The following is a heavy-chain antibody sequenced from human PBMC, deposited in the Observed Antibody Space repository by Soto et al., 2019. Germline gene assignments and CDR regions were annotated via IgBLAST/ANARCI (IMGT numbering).Heavy chain of an antibody. V-gene: IGHV3-64D*06. J-gene: IGHJ4*02. D-gene: IGHD3-22*01. CDR3: VKDRDYYYDSSPFDY. CDR1: GFTFSSYA. Sequence: RRLSCSASGFTFSSYAIHWVRQAPGKGLEYVSAISSNGGSTNYADSVKGRFTISRDNSKNTLYLQMSSLRAEDTAVYYCVKDRDYYYDSSPFDYWGQGTLVTAPQ. CDR2: ISSNGGST.